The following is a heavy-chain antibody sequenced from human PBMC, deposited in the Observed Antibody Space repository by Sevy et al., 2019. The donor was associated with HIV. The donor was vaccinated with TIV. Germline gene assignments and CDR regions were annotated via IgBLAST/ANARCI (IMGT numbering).Heavy chain of an antibody. Sequence: GGSLRLSCAASGFPFNDHAMHWVRQVPGKGLEWVSGISWNSRNIGYADSVKGRFTISRDNARHFVYLEMNSLRPEDTDFYYFAKDINRGCDGVNCYSYYYYFYGLDVWGQGTTVTVSS. J-gene: IGHJ6*02. V-gene: IGHV3-9*01. D-gene: IGHD2-21*01. CDR3: AKDINRGCDGVNCYSYYYYFYGLDV. CDR2: ISWNSRNI. CDR1: GFPFNDHA.